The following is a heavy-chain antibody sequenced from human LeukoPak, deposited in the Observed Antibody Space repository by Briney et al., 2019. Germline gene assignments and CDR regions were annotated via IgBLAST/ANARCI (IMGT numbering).Heavy chain of an antibody. V-gene: IGHV3-21*01. Sequence: PGGSLRLSCAASGFTFSSYSMNWVRQAPGKGLEWVSSISSSSSYIYYADSVKGRFTISRDNAKNSLYLQMNSLRAEDTAVYYCARLAAAGTRYFDYWGQGTLVTVSS. CDR3: ARLAAAGTRYFDY. J-gene: IGHJ4*02. D-gene: IGHD6-13*01. CDR2: ISSSSSYI. CDR1: GFTFSSYS.